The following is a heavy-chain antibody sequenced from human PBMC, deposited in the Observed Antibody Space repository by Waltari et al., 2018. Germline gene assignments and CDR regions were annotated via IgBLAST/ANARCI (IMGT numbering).Heavy chain of an antibody. D-gene: IGHD3-22*01. CDR3: AREIGYYDSSGYYYVWFDP. Sequence: QVQLQESGPGLVKPSETLSLTCTVSGGSISSYYWSWIRQPAGQGLEWIGRIYTSGSTNYNPSLKSRVTMSVDTSKNQFSLKLSSVTAADTAVYYCAREIGYYDSSGYYYVWFDPWGQGTLVTVSS. J-gene: IGHJ5*02. V-gene: IGHV4-4*07. CDR1: GGSISSYY. CDR2: IYTSGST.